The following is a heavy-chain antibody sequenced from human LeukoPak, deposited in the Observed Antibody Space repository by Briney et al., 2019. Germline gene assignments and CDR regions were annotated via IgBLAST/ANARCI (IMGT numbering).Heavy chain of an antibody. CDR1: GYTLTELS. CDR2: FGPEDGET. D-gene: IGHD5-12*01. Sequence: ASVKVSCKVSGYTLTELSMHWVRQAPGKGLEWMGGFGPEDGETIYAQKFQGRVTMTEDTSTDTAYMELSGLRSEDTAVYYCATASGYDRGWFDPWGQGTLVTVSS. J-gene: IGHJ5*02. V-gene: IGHV1-24*01. CDR3: ATASGYDRGWFDP.